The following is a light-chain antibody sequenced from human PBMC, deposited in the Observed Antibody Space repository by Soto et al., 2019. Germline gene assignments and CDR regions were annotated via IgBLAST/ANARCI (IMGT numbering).Light chain of an antibody. J-gene: IGLJ3*02. Sequence: QSALTQPASVSGSPGQSITISCTAASSNVGSYNLVSWYQQHPGKAPKLMIYDVTKRPSGVSNRFSGSQSGSTASLTISGLQAEDEADYYCCSYAASSSWVFGGGTQLTVL. CDR2: DVT. CDR1: SSNVGSYNL. V-gene: IGLV2-23*02. CDR3: CSYAASSSWV.